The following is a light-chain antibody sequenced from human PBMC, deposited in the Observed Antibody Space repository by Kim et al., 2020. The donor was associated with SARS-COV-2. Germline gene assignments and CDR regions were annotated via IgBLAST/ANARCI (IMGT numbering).Light chain of an antibody. CDR2: DAS. Sequence: SVGNRVTITCQASQDISNYLNWYQQKPGKAPKLLIYDASNLETGVPSRFSGSGSGTDFTFTISSLQPEDIATYYCQQYDNLPALTFGGGTKVDIK. V-gene: IGKV1-33*01. CDR3: QQYDNLPALT. J-gene: IGKJ4*01. CDR1: QDISNY.